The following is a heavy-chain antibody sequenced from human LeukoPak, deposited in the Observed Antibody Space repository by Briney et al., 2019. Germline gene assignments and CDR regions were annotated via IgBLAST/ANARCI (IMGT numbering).Heavy chain of an antibody. CDR2: IYYSGST. Sequence: PSETLSLTCTVPGGSISSYYWSWIRQPPGKGLEWIGYIYYSGSTNYNPSLKSRVTISVDTSKNQFSLKLSSVTAADTAVYYCARATVTLLDYWGQGTLVTVSS. V-gene: IGHV4-59*01. CDR1: GGSISSYY. CDR3: ARATVTLLDY. J-gene: IGHJ4*02. D-gene: IGHD4-17*01.